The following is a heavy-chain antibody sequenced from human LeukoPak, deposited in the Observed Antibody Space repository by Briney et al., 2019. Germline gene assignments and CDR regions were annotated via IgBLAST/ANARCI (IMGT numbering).Heavy chain of an antibody. D-gene: IGHD4-17*01. V-gene: IGHV3-20*04. Sequence: PGGSLRLSCAASGFTFDDYGMSWVRQAPGKGLEWVSGINWNGGSTGYADSVKGRFIISRDNAKNSLYLQMNSLRAEDTALYYCARRDYDENAFDIWGQGTMVTVSS. CDR1: GFTFDDYG. CDR3: ARRDYDENAFDI. CDR2: INWNGGST. J-gene: IGHJ3*02.